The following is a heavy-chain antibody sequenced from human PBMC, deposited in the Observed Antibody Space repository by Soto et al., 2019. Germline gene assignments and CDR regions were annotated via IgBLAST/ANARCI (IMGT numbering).Heavy chain of an antibody. D-gene: IGHD3-16*02. CDR3: AKDPTRLGELSSPLDY. CDR2: ISYDGSNK. Sequence: QVQLVESGGGVVQPGRSLRLSCAASGFTFSSYGMHWVRQAPGKGLEWVAVISYDGSNKYYADSVKGRFTISRDNSKNTLYRQMNSLRAEDTAVYYCAKDPTRLGELSSPLDYWGQGTLVTVSS. J-gene: IGHJ4*02. V-gene: IGHV3-30*18. CDR1: GFTFSSYG.